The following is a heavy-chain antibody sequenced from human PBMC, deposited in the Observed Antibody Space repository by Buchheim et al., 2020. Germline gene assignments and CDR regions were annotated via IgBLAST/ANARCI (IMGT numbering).Heavy chain of an antibody. CDR2: IWYDGSNK. CDR3: ARILSPDYYYYGMDV. Sequence: QVQLVESGGGVVQPGRSLRLSCAASGFTFSSYGMHWVRQAPGKGLEWVAVIWYDGSNKYYADSAKGRFTISRDNSKNTLYLQMNSLRAEDTAVYYCARILSPDYYYYGMDVWGQGTT. D-gene: IGHD2/OR15-2a*01. V-gene: IGHV3-33*01. CDR1: GFTFSSYG. J-gene: IGHJ6*02.